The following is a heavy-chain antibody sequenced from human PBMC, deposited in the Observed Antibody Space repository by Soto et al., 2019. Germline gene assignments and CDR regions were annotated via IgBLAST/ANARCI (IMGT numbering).Heavy chain of an antibody. CDR1: GYTFTSYG. D-gene: IGHD3-3*01. V-gene: IGHV1-18*01. J-gene: IGHJ4*02. CDR3: ARVPNYDFWSGDFDY. CDR2: ISAYNGNT. Sequence: ASVKVSCKASGYTFTSYGISWVRQAPGQGLEWMGWISAYNGNTNYAQKLQGRVTMTTDTSTSTAYMELRSLRSDDTAVYYCARVPNYDFWSGDFDYWGQGTLVTVCS.